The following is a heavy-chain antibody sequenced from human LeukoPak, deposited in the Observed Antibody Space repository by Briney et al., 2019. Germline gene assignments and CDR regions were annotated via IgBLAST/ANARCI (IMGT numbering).Heavy chain of an antibody. J-gene: IGHJ4*02. CDR1: GFTVSSNY. CDR3: ARGTVGTTFSLDY. D-gene: IGHD1-26*01. CDR2: IYSGDST. V-gene: IGHV3-53*01. Sequence: GGSLRLSCAASGFTVSSNYMSWVRQAPGKGLEWVSVIYSGDSTYYADSVKGRFTISRDNSKNTLYLQVNSLRAEDTAVYYCARGTVGTTFSLDYWGQGTLVTVSS.